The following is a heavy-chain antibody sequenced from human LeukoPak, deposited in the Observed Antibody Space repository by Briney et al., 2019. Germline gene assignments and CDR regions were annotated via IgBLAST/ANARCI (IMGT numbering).Heavy chain of an antibody. Sequence: KPSETLSLTRAVYGGSFSGYYWSWIRQPPGKGLEWIGEINHSGSTNYNPSLKSRVTISVDTSKNQFSLKLSSVTAADTAVYYCARFRLYSSTSCSLDYWGQGTLVTVSS. V-gene: IGHV4-34*01. CDR2: INHSGST. CDR1: GGSFSGYY. CDR3: ARFRLYSSTSCSLDY. J-gene: IGHJ4*02. D-gene: IGHD2-2*01.